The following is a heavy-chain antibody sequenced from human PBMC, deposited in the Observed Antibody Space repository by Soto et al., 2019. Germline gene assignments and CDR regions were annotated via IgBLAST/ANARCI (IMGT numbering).Heavy chain of an antibody. CDR1: GYTFTSYY. Sequence: ASVKVSCKASGYTFTSYYMHWVRQAPGQGLEWMGIINPSGGSTSYAQKFQGQVTISADKSISTAYLQWSSLKASDTAMYYCATYYDSNPPPFDYWGQGTLVTVSS. J-gene: IGHJ4*02. V-gene: IGHV1-46*01. CDR3: ATYYDSNPPPFDY. CDR2: INPSGGST. D-gene: IGHD3-22*01.